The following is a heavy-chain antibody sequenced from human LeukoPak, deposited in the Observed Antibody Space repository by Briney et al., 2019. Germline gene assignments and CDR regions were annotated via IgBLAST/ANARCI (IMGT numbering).Heavy chain of an antibody. Sequence: PGRSLRLSCAASGFTFSSYGMHWVRQAPGKGLEWVGRIKSKTDGGTTDYAAPVKGRFTISRDDSKNTLYLQMNSLKTEDTAVYYCTTARYYYDSSGYYYGDYWGQGTLVTVSS. CDR1: GFTFSSYG. D-gene: IGHD3-22*01. V-gene: IGHV3-15*01. J-gene: IGHJ4*02. CDR3: TTARYYYDSSGYYYGDY. CDR2: IKSKTDGGTT.